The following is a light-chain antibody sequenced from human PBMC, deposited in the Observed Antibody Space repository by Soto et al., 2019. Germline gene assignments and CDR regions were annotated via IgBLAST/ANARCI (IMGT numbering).Light chain of an antibody. V-gene: IGLV4-60*03. CDR1: SGHSSYI. CDR3: ESWDSNSVV. J-gene: IGLJ2*01. CDR2: LEGSGSY. Sequence: QPVLTQSSSASASLGSSCKLTCPLSSGHSSYIIAWHQQQPGKAPRYLMKLEGSGSYNKRSVVPDRFSGSSSGADRYLTISNLQSEDEADYYCESWDSNSVVFGGGTKLTVL.